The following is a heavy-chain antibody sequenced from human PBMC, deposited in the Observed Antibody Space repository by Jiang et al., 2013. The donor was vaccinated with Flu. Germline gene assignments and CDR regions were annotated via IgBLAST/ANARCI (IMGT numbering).Heavy chain of an antibody. Sequence: QSGAEVKKPGASVKVSCKASGYTFTDYSVNWMRQVSGQRLEWMAWINAGNADTKYSQNFQGRLTITRDTSASTAYMELSGLRSEDTAVYYCARGIYNSGRHGPYHFDSWGQGTLVTVSS. D-gene: IGHD5-12*01. J-gene: IGHJ4*02. CDR1: GYTFTDYS. CDR2: INAGNADT. CDR3: ARGIYNSGRHGPYHFDS. V-gene: IGHV1-3*01.